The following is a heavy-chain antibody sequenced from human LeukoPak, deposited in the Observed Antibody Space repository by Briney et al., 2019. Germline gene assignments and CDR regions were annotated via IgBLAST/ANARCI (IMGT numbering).Heavy chain of an antibody. D-gene: IGHD4-23*01. V-gene: IGHV1-18*04. Sequence: GASVKVSCKASGYTFTGYYMHWVRQAPGQGLEWMGWISAYNGNTNYAQKLQGRVTMTTDTSTSTAYMELRSLRSDDTAVYYCARATAAYGGYYYMDVWGKGTTVTISS. CDR2: ISAYNGNT. CDR1: GYTFTGYY. CDR3: ARATAAYGGYYYMDV. J-gene: IGHJ6*03.